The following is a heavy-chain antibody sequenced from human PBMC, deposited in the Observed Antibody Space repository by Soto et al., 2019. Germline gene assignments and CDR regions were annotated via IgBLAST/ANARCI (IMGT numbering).Heavy chain of an antibody. CDR2: ISSSSSYI. D-gene: IGHD3-10*01. J-gene: IGHJ6*03. Sequence: GGSLRLSCAASGFTFSTYSMNWVRQAPGKGLEWVSSISSSSSYIYYADSVKGRFTISRDNAKNSLYLQMNSLRAEDTAVYYYARELLDYYYMDVWGKGTTVTVSS. CDR3: ARELLDYYYMDV. V-gene: IGHV3-21*01. CDR1: GFTFSTYS.